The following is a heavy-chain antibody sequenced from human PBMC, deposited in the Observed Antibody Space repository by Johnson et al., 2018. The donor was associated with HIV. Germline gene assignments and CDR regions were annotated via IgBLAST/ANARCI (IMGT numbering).Heavy chain of an antibody. J-gene: IGHJ3*02. CDR3: AVTVHSSGWYGGDDAFDI. V-gene: IGHV3-20*04. CDR1: GFTFDDYG. CDR2: INWNGGST. D-gene: IGHD6-19*01. Sequence: VQLVESGGGVVQPGRSLRLSCAASGFTFDDYGMSWVRQAPGKGLEWVAGINWNGGSTAYGDSVKGRFTISRDNGNNSLYLQMNSLRAEDAAVYYCAVTVHSSGWYGGDDAFDIWGQGTMVTVSS.